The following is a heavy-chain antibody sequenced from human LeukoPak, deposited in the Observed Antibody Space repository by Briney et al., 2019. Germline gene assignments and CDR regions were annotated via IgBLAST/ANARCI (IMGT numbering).Heavy chain of an antibody. CDR1: GGSISSYY. D-gene: IGHD3-22*01. V-gene: IGHV4-59*01. J-gene: IGHJ3*02. Sequence: SETLSLTCTVSGGSISSYYWSWIRQPPGKGLEWIGFIYYSGSTNYNPSLKGRVTISVDTSKNQFSLKLSSVTAADTAVYYCARVKDDSSGYSHDAFDIWGQGTMVTVSS. CDR3: ARVKDDSSGYSHDAFDI. CDR2: IYYSGST.